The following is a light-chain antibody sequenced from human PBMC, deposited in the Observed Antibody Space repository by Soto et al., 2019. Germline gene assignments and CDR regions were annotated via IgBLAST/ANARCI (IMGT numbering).Light chain of an antibody. V-gene: IGKV1-5*03. CDR2: RAS. J-gene: IGKJ1*01. Sequence: DVQMTQSPSTLSASLGDRVTITCRASQNISNWLAWYQQKPGKAPKLLIYRASSLESGVPSRFSGSGSATDFTLTISGLQPDDFATYYCQRYNTYTWTFGQGTEVEFK. CDR3: QRYNTYTWT. CDR1: QNISNW.